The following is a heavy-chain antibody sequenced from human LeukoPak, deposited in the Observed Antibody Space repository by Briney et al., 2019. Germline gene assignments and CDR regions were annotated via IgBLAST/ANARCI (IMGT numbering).Heavy chain of an antibody. CDR1: GGSISSSSYY. Sequence: PSETLSLTCTVSGGSISSSSYYWGWIRQPPGKGLEWIGSIYYSGSTYYNPSLKSRVTISVDTSKNQFSLKLSSVTAADTAVYYCARDPRIPPNNWFDPWGQGTLVTVSS. D-gene: IGHD2-15*01. CDR2: IYYSGST. V-gene: IGHV4-39*07. CDR3: ARDPRIPPNNWFDP. J-gene: IGHJ5*02.